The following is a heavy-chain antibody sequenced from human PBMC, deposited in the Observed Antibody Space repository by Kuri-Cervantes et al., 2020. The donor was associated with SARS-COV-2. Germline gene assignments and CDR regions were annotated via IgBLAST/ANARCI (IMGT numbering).Heavy chain of an antibody. V-gene: IGHV1-69*04. CDR2: IIPILGTA. Sequence: SVKVSCKASGGTFSSYAISWVRQAPGQGLEWMGRIIPILGTANYAQKFQGRVTMTRDTSISTAYMELSRLRSDDTAVYYCARDSGLAAAGLFDYWGQGTLVTVSS. CDR1: GGTFSSYA. J-gene: IGHJ4*02. D-gene: IGHD6-13*01. CDR3: ARDSGLAAAGLFDY.